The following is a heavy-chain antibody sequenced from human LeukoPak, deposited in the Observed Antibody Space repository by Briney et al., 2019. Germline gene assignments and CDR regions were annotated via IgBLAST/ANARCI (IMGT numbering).Heavy chain of an antibody. CDR3: AIPPRGQYSSSTGGKAFDI. D-gene: IGHD6-13*01. Sequence: PGGSLRLSCAASGFTFSSYGMHWVRQAPGKGLQWVALISHDGSNKYYADSVRGRFTIFRDNSKNTLYLQMNSLRAEDTAVYYCAIPPRGQYSSSTGGKAFDIWGQGTMVTVSS. CDR1: GFTFSSYG. V-gene: IGHV3-30*03. CDR2: ISHDGSNK. J-gene: IGHJ3*02.